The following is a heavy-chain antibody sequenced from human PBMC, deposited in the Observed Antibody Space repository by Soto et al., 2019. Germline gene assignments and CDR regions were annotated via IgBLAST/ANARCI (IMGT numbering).Heavy chain of an antibody. Sequence: GGSLTLSCAASGFTFSDYYMSWIRQAPGKGLEWVSYISSSSSYTNYADSVKGRFTISRDNAKNSLYLQMNSMRADDTAVYYCARDRDDGGYVDYWGQGTLVTVSS. D-gene: IGHD2-15*01. V-gene: IGHV3-11*06. CDR3: ARDRDDGGYVDY. J-gene: IGHJ4*02. CDR2: ISSSSSYT. CDR1: GFTFSDYY.